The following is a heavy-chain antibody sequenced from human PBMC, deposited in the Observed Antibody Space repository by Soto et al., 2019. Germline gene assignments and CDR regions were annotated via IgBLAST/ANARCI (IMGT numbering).Heavy chain of an antibody. Sequence: ASVKVSCTASGYTFTGYYMHWVRQAPGQGLEWMGWINPNSGGTNYAQKFQGWVTVTRDMSISTAYMELSRLRSDDTAVYYCARADTAMVRSWFDPWGQGTLVTVSS. CDR1: GYTFTGYY. CDR2: INPNSGGT. V-gene: IGHV1-2*04. CDR3: ARADTAMVRSWFDP. D-gene: IGHD5-18*01. J-gene: IGHJ5*02.